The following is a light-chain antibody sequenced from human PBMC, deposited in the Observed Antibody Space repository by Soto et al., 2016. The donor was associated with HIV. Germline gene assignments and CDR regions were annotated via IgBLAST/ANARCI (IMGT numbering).Light chain of an antibody. Sequence: DIQMTQSPSSLSASVGHRITITCRASENIGNYLSWFQQKPGKAPKLLIYRGSNLQNGAPSRFSGSGSGTEFTLTVSNLQPEDFTTYYCQQYYSSPFNFGGGTKV. CDR2: RGS. CDR1: ENIGNY. J-gene: IGKJ4*01. CDR3: QQYYSSPFN. V-gene: IGKV1-39*01.